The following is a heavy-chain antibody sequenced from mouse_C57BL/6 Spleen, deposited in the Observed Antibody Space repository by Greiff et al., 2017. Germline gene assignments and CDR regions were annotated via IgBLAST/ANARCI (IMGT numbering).Heavy chain of an antibody. D-gene: IGHD1-1*01. V-gene: IGHV6-3*01. CDR1: GFTFSNYW. CDR3: TSGYGSSWFAY. Sequence: EVQLVESGGGLVQPGGSMKLSCVASGFTFSNYWMNWVRQSPEKGLEWVAQIRLKSDNYATHYAESVKGRFTISRDDSKSSVYLQMNNLRAEDTGIYYCTSGYGSSWFAYWGQGTLVTVSA. CDR2: IRLKSDNYAT. J-gene: IGHJ3*01.